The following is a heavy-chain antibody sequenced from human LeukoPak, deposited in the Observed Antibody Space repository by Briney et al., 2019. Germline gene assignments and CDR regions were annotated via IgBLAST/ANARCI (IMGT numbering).Heavy chain of an antibody. CDR2: ISASGNTI. CDR1: GFTFSDYY. J-gene: IGHJ5*02. Sequence: PGGSLRLSCAASGFTFSDYYMSWIRQAPGKGLEWISYISASGNTIYYADSVKGRFTISRDNAKNSLYLQMNSLRAEDTAVYYCARQAMVFRLNNWFDPWGQGTLVTASS. V-gene: IGHV3-11*04. D-gene: IGHD5-18*01. CDR3: ARQAMVFRLNNWFDP.